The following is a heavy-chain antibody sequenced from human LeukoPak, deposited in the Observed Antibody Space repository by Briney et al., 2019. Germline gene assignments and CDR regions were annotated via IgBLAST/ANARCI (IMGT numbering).Heavy chain of an antibody. J-gene: IGHJ4*02. CDR1: GFTFSSYA. Sequence: GGSLRLSCAASGFTFSSYAMSCVRQAPGKGLEWVSAISGSGGSTYYADSVKGRFTISRDNSKNTLYLQMNSLRAEDTAVYYCAKDRGSTRSNSPFDYWGQGTLVTVSS. D-gene: IGHD2-2*01. CDR2: ISGSGGST. V-gene: IGHV3-23*01. CDR3: AKDRGSTRSNSPFDY.